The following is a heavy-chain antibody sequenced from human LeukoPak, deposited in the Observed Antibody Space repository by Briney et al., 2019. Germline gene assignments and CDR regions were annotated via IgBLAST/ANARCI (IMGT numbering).Heavy chain of an antibody. CDR2: IKPDGSEK. J-gene: IGHJ4*02. Sequence: AGGSLRLSCVASGFTFSNYYMNWVRQAPGKGLEWVANIKPDGSEKYYVDSVKGRFTISRDNTKNSVFLQMNSLRADDTALYYCVKGHYDDYTGQGTLVTVSS. CDR1: GFTFSNYY. CDR3: VKGHYDDY. V-gene: IGHV3-7*01.